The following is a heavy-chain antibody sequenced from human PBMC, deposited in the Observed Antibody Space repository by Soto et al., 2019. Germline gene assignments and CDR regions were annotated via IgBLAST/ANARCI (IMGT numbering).Heavy chain of an antibody. J-gene: IGHJ4*02. CDR3: AKDSYYYDSSGYYVFDY. CDR1: GFTFSNYG. V-gene: IGHV3-30*18. D-gene: IGHD3-22*01. Sequence: PGGSLRLSCADSGFTFSNYGMHWVRQAPGKGLEWVAAISYDGSNKYYADSGEGRFTISRDNSKSRVYLQMNSLRAEDTAIYYFAKDSYYYDSSGYYVFDYWGQGALVTVSS. CDR2: ISYDGSNK.